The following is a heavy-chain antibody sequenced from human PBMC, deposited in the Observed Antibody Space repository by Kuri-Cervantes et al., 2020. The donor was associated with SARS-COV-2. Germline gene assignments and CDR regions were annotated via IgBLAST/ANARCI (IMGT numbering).Heavy chain of an antibody. CDR3: ARLRRHNNAWFVTGYYMDV. CDR1: GFTFSNYV. J-gene: IGHJ6*03. CDR2: INYSGTT. V-gene: IGHV4-34*01. Sequence: ESLKISCVASGFTFSNYVIHWVRQPPGKGLEWIGEINYSGTTNYNPSLKSRVTMSVDTSKNQFSLHLTSVTAADTAVYYCARLRRHNNAWFVTGYYMDVWGKGTTVTVSS. D-gene: IGHD3-10*01.